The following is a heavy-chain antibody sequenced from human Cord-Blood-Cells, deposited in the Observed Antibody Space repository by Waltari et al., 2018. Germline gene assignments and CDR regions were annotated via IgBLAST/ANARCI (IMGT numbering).Heavy chain of an antibody. CDR1: GGSISSGGSY. CDR3: ARATHDFWSGYLNWFDP. J-gene: IGHJ5*02. Sequence: QVQLQESGPGLVKPSQTLSLPCTVPGGSISSGGSYWSWIRQHPGKGLEWIGYIYYSGSTYYNPSLKSRVTISVDTSKNQFSLKLSSVTAADTAVYYCARATHDFWSGYLNWFDPWGQGTLVTVSS. D-gene: IGHD3-3*01. CDR2: IYYSGST. V-gene: IGHV4-31*03.